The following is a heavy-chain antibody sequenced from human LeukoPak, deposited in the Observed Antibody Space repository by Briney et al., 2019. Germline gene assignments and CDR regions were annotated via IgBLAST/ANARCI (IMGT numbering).Heavy chain of an antibody. D-gene: IGHD1-26*01. CDR3: ARGRGATPPHYFDY. Sequence: GGSLRLSCAASGFTFSSYNMNCVRQAPGRGLEWVSSISSTTSYIFYADSLKARFTISRDNAKNSLYLQMNNLRAEDTAVYYCARGRGATPPHYFDYWGPGTLVTVSS. CDR1: GFTFSSYN. V-gene: IGHV3-21*01. CDR2: ISSTTSYI. J-gene: IGHJ4*02.